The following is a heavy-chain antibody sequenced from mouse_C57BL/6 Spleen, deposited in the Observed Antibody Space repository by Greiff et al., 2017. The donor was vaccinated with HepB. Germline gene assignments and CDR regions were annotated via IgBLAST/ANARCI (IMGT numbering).Heavy chain of an antibody. J-gene: IGHJ3*01. D-gene: IGHD2-4*01. CDR1: GYAFSSSW. CDR3: ARSGYDYPWFAY. CDR2: IYPGDGDT. V-gene: IGHV1-82*01. Sequence: VQLQQSGPELVKPGASVKISCKASGYAFSSSWMNWVKQRPGKGLEWIGRIYPGDGDTNYNGKFKGKATLTADKASRTAYMQLSSLTSEDSAVYFCARSGYDYPWFAYWGQGTLVTVSA.